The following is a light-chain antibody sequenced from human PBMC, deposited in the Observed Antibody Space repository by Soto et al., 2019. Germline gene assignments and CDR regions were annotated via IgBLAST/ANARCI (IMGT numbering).Light chain of an antibody. J-gene: IGLJ1*01. CDR3: SSYTTSSTHV. CDR2: EVS. Sequence: QSALTQPASVSGSPGQSIIISCTGSSSDVGGYQFVSWYQQHPGEAPKLVAYEVSHRPSGVSNRFSASKFGNTASLTISGLQPEDEADYYCSSYTTSSTHVFGTGTKLTVL. CDR1: SSDVGGYQF. V-gene: IGLV2-14*01.